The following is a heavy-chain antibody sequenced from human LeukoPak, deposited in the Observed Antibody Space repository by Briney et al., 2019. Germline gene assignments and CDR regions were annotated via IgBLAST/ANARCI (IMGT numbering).Heavy chain of an antibody. CDR3: AKNHDSNGYHTDDAFDI. CDR2: ISVSGSST. CDR1: GFTFNTYA. Sequence: GGTLRLSCAASGFTFNTYAVNWVRQAPGKGLEWVSVISVSGSSTYYADSVKGQFTISRDSSKSTLYLQMNSLRAEDTAIYYCAKNHDSNGYHTDDAFDIWGQGTMVTVSS. D-gene: IGHD3-22*01. V-gene: IGHV3-23*01. J-gene: IGHJ3*02.